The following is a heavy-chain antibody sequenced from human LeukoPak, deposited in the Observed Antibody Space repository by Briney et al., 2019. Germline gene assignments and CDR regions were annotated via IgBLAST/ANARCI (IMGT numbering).Heavy chain of an antibody. V-gene: IGHV3-23*01. CDR2: ISGSGGST. CDR1: GFIFSDYG. J-gene: IGHJ4*02. CDR3: AKELRSVLAYCGGDCYYDY. Sequence: QSGGSLRLSCAASGFIFSDYGMSWVRQAPGKGLEWVSAISGSGGSTYYADSVKGRFTISRDNSKNTLYLQMNSLRAEDTALYYCAKELRSVLAYCGGDCYYDYWGQGTLVTVSS. D-gene: IGHD2-21*02.